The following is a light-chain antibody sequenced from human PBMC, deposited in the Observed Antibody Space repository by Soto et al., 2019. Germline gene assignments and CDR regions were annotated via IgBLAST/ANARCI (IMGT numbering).Light chain of an antibody. CDR1: SSDVGSYNS. CDR3: SSYTTSNTYV. Sequence: QSALTQPPSVSGSPGESVTISCTGTSSDVGSYNSVSWYQQPPGTVPKLMIYEVSNRPSGVPDRFSGSKSGNTASLTISGLQAEDEADYYCSSYTTSNTYVFGTGTKLPVL. J-gene: IGLJ1*01. CDR2: EVS. V-gene: IGLV2-18*02.